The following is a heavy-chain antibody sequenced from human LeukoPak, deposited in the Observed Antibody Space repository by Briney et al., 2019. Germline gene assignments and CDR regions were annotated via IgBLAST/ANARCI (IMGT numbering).Heavy chain of an antibody. D-gene: IGHD3/OR15-3a*01. Sequence: SETLSLTCTVSGGSISSGSYYWSWIRQPAGKTLEWIGRIYTSGSTNYNPSLKSRVTISVDTSKNQFSLKLSSVTAADTAVYYCARRSLIFDDAFDIWGQGTMVTVSS. CDR3: ARRSLIFDDAFDI. J-gene: IGHJ3*02. V-gene: IGHV4-61*02. CDR1: GGSISSGSYY. CDR2: IYTSGST.